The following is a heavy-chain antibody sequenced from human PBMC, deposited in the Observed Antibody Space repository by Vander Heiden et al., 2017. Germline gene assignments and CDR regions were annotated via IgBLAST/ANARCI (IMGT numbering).Heavy chain of an antibody. CDR3: AKDRWFGESHNRFDS. CDR2: MSGSGGST. V-gene: IGHV3-23*01. CDR1: GFPFSTYA. J-gene: IGHJ4*02. Sequence: EVQLLESGGGLVQPGGSLRLSCSASGFPFSTYAIGWVRQAPGKGLEWVSSMSGSGGSTYYADSVKGRFTISRDNSKNTLYLQMNSLRAEDTAVYYCAKDRWFGESHNRFDSWGQGTLVTVSP. D-gene: IGHD3-10*01.